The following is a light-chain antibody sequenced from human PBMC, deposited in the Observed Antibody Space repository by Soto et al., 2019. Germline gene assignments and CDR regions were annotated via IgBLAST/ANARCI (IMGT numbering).Light chain of an antibody. J-gene: IGLJ1*01. CDR1: SSDVGGYDY. CDR2: DVT. Sequence: QSALTQPRSVSGSPGQSVTISCTGTSSDVGGYDYVSWYQQHPGQAPKLMIYDVTKRPSGVPDRFSGSKSGNTASLTISGLQAEDEADYYCCSYAGSDTGVFGTATKLTVL. CDR3: CSYAGSDTGV. V-gene: IGLV2-11*01.